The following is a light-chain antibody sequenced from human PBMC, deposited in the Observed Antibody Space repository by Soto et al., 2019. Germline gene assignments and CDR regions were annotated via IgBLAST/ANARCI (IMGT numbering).Light chain of an antibody. CDR3: SSYAGSNALV. V-gene: IGLV1-44*01. Sequence: QSVLTQPPSASGTPGQRVTISCSGSSSNIGSNTVNWFQQLPGSAPTLLIYSNNQRPSGVPDRFSGSKSGNTASLTVSGLQAEDEADYYCSSYAGSNALVFGGGTKLTVL. CDR2: SNN. CDR1: SSNIGSNT. J-gene: IGLJ2*01.